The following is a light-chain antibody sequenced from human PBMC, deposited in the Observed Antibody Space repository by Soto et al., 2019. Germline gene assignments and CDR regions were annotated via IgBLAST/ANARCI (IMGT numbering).Light chain of an antibody. V-gene: IGKV3-15*01. J-gene: IGKJ1*01. Sequence: ETVLTQSPGTLSLSPGERATLSCRASQTVNGNYLHWYQQKPGQAPRLLISGTSSRAAGIAARFSGSGSGTEFTLTISSLQSEDFAVYYCQQYVHWPPGTFGQGTTVDIK. CDR1: QTVNGN. CDR3: QQYVHWPPGT. CDR2: GTS.